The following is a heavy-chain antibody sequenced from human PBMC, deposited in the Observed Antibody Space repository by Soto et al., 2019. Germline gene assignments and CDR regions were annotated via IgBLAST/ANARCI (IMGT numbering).Heavy chain of an antibody. CDR3: ARAASGGYYGMDV. V-gene: IGHV1-69*12. D-gene: IGHD2-15*01. Sequence: QVQLVQSGAEVKKPGSSVKVSCKASGGTFSSYAFSWVRQAPGQGLEWMGGIIPLCATATYAQRFQGSVTITADSSTSTAYMGLSSLRSEDTAVYYCARAASGGYYGMDVWGQGTTVTVSS. CDR1: GGTFSSYA. CDR2: IIPLCATA. J-gene: IGHJ6*02.